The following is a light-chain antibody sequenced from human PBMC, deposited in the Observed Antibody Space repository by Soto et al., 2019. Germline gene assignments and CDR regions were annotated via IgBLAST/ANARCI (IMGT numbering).Light chain of an antibody. V-gene: IGLV2-8*01. Sequence: QSVLTQPASVSGSPGQSLTISCTGTSIDIAPYQYVSWYQQYPGKAPKLMIYAVNKRPSGVPDRFSGSRSGNTASLTVSGLQAEDEADYYCSSYAGSNNYVFGTGTKVTVL. J-gene: IGLJ1*01. CDR1: SIDIAPYQY. CDR3: SSYAGSNNYV. CDR2: AVN.